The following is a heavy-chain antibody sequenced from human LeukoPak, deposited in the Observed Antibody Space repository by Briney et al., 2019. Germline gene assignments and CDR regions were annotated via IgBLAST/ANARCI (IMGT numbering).Heavy chain of an antibody. CDR1: GYTFSNYG. CDR2: ISTSNGNT. Sequence: ASVRVSCKASGYTFSNYGFNWVRQAPGQGLEWMGWISTSNGNTNYAQKFRGRVTVTTDTATSTAYMELRSLTSDDTAVYYCARDPDWGGGWFDSWGQETLVPVS. J-gene: IGHJ5*01. D-gene: IGHD3-10*01. CDR3: ARDPDWGGGWFDS. V-gene: IGHV1-18*01.